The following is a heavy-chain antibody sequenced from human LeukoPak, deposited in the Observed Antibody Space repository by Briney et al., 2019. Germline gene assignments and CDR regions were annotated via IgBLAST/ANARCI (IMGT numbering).Heavy chain of an antibody. CDR3: AREGEVGATLDY. CDR1: GFTFDDYG. D-gene: IGHD1-26*01. V-gene: IGHV3-21*01. Sequence: GGSLRLSCAASGFTFDDYGMSWVRQAPGKGLEWVSSISSSSSYIYYADSVKGRFTISRDNAKNSLYLQMNSLRAEDTAVYYCAREGEVGATLDYWGQGTLVTVSS. J-gene: IGHJ4*02. CDR2: ISSSSSYI.